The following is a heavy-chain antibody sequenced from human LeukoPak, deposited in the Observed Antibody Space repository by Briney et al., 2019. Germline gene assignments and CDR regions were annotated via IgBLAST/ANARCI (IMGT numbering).Heavy chain of an antibody. J-gene: IGHJ4*02. D-gene: IGHD3-10*01. CDR2: IWYDGSNK. CDR1: GFTFSSYG. CDR3: AKSYRYYGSSIDY. V-gene: IGHV3-33*06. Sequence: GGSLRLSCAASGFTFSSYGMHWVRQAPGKGLEWVAVIWYDGSNKYYADSVKGRFTISRDNSKNTLYLQMNSLRAEDTAVYYCAKSYRYYGSSIDYWGQGTLVTVSS.